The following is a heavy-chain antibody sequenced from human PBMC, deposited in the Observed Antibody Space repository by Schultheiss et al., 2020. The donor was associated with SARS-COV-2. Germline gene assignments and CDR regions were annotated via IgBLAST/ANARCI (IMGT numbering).Heavy chain of an antibody. D-gene: IGHD3-22*01. CDR2: INPNSGGT. CDR3: ARVWGSNYYDSSGYYYFDY. Sequence: ASVKVSCKASGYTFTGYYMHWVRQAPGQGLEWMGWINPNSGGTNYAQKFQGRVTMTRDTSISTAYMELSRLRSDDTAVYYCARVWGSNYYDSSGYYYFDYWGQGTLVTVSS. V-gene: IGHV1-2*02. CDR1: GYTFTGYY. J-gene: IGHJ4*02.